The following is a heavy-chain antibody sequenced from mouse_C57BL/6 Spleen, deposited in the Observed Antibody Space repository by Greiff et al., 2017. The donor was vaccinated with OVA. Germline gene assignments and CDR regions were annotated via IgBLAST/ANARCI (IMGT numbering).Heavy chain of an antibody. J-gene: IGHJ3*01. V-gene: IGHV3-6*01. D-gene: IGHD2-4*01. Sequence: EVQLQQSGPGLVKPSQSLSLTCSVTGYSITSGYYWNWIRQFPGNKLEWMGYISYDGSNNYNPSLKNRISITRDTSKNQFFLKLNSVTTEDTATYYCARGHYDYDGTWFAYWGQGTLVTVSA. CDR1: GYSITSGYY. CDR2: ISYDGSN. CDR3: ARGHYDYDGTWFAY.